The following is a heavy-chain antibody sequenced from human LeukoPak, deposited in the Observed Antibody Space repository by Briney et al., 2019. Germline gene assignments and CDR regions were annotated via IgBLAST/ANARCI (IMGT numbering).Heavy chain of an antibody. CDR3: ARRAYNWGAFDI. D-gene: IGHD5-24*01. J-gene: IGHJ3*02. CDR1: GFTFTNYA. V-gene: IGHV3-23*01. Sequence: GGSLRLSCAAFGFTFTNYAMNWVPQAPGKGLEWVSTLSPSGADTYYADSVKGRFTISRDSSKNTLYLQMNSLRAEDTAVYYCARRAYNWGAFDIWGQGTMVTVSS. CDR2: LSPSGADT.